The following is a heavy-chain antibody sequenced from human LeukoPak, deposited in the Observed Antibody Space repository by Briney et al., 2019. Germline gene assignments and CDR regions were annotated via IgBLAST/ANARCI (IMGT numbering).Heavy chain of an antibody. D-gene: IGHD5-18*01. CDR3: AREGRIGYSFGGVDY. J-gene: IGHJ4*02. CDR2: IYYSGST. Sequence: SETLSLTCTVSGGSISSGDYYWSWIRQPPGKGLEWIGYIYYSGSTYYNPSLKSRVTISVDTSKNQSSLKLSSVTAADTAVYYCAREGRIGYSFGGVDYWGRGTLVTVSS. CDR1: GGSISSGDYY. V-gene: IGHV4-30-4*01.